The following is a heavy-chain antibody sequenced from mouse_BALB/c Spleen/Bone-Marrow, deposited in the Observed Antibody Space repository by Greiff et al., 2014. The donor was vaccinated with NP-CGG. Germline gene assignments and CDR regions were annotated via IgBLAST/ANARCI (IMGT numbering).Heavy chain of an antibody. J-gene: IGHJ1*01. CDR2: INPDSSTI. CDR1: GFDFSRYW. V-gene: IGHV4-1*02. D-gene: IGHD1-1*01. Sequence: EVNVVESGGGLVQPGGSLKLSCAASGFDFSRYWMSWVRQAPGKGLDWIGEINPDSSTINYTPSLKDKFIISRDNAKNTLYLQMSKVRSEDTALYYRAKLNYYGNLFVWGAGTTVTVSS. CDR3: AKLNYYGNLFV.